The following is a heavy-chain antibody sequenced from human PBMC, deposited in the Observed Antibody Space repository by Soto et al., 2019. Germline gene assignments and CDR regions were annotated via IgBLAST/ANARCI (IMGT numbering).Heavy chain of an antibody. CDR2: IYYSGST. CDR3: ARDSSFTVTTNYFDY. Sequence: SETLSLTCTVSGGSISSYYWSWIRQPPGKGLEWIGYIYYSGSTNYNPSLKSRVTISVDTSKNQFSLKLSSVTAADTAVYYCARDSSFTVTTNYFDYWGQGTLVTVSS. D-gene: IGHD4-17*01. J-gene: IGHJ4*02. CDR1: GGSISSYY. V-gene: IGHV4-59*01.